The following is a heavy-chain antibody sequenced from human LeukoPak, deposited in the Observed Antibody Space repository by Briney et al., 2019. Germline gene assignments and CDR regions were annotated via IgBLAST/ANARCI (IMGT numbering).Heavy chain of an antibody. D-gene: IGHD5-12*01. CDR3: ARMVGGYGRFDY. CDR2: IYYSGST. V-gene: IGHV4-59*01. CDR1: GGSISSYY. Sequence: PSETLSLTCTVSGGSISSYYWSWIRQPPGKGLEWIGYIYYSGSTNYNPSLKSRVTISVDTSKNQFSLKLSSVTAADTAVYYCARMVGGYGRFDYWSQGTLVTVSS. J-gene: IGHJ4*02.